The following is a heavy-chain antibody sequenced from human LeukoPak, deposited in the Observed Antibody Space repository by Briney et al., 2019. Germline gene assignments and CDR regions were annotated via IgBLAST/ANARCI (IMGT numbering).Heavy chain of an antibody. J-gene: IGHJ4*02. CDR2: IYYSGST. V-gene: IGHV4-39*01. D-gene: IGHD6-19*01. Sequence: SETLSLTCTVSGGSISSSYSWGWIRQPPGKGLEWIGNIYYSGSTYYNPSLKSRVTISVDTSKNQFSLKLSSVTASDTAIYYCASTKLGYSSGWHWGQGTLVTVSS. CDR1: GGSISSSYS. CDR3: ASTKLGYSSGWH.